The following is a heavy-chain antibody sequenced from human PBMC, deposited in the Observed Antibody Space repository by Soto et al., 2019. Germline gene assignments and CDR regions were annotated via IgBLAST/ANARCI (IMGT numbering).Heavy chain of an antibody. Sequence: QVQLVQSGAEVKKPGSSVKVSCKASGGTFSSYTISWVRQAPGQGLEWMGRIIPILGIANYAQKFQGRVTITGDKSTSTAYMELSSLRSEDTAVYYCARDSARPYYYYGMDVWGQGATVTVSS. J-gene: IGHJ6*02. CDR3: ARDSARPYYYYGMDV. CDR2: IIPILGIA. V-gene: IGHV1-69*08. CDR1: GGTFSSYT.